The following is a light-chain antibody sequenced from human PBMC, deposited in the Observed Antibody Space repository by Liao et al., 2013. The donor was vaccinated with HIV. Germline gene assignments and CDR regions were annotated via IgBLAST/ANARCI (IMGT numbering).Light chain of an antibody. V-gene: IGLV3-25*03. J-gene: IGLJ2*01. Sequence: SYELTQPPSMSVSPGQTARITCSGDALPKQQVYWYQQKPGQAPVLMIFKGTERPSGIPERFSGSTSGTRVTLTISGVQAGDEADYYCQSADISGTYVVFGGGTKLTVL. CDR2: KGT. CDR1: ALPKQQ. CDR3: QSADISGTYVV.